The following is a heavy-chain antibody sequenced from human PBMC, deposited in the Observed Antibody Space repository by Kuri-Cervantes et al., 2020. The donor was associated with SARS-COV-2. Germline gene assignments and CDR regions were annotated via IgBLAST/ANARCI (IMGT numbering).Heavy chain of an antibody. CDR2: IWYDGSNK. Sequence: GGSLRLSCAASGFTFSSYGMHWVRQAPGKGLEWVAVIWYDGSNKYYADSVKGRFTISRDNSKNTLYLQMNSLRAEDTAVYYCARSFVYYDILDAFDIWGQGTMVTVSS. J-gene: IGHJ3*02. CDR1: GFTFSSYG. V-gene: IGHV3-33*01. D-gene: IGHD3-9*01. CDR3: ARSFVYYDILDAFDI.